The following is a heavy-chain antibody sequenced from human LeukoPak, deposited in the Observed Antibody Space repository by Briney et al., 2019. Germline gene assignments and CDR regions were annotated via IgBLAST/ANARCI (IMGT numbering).Heavy chain of an antibody. D-gene: IGHD3-22*01. CDR3: ATGPARYYDSSGYSS. Sequence: ASVKVSCKVSGYTLTELSMHWVRQATGKGLGWMGGIDPEDGETIYAQKFQGRVTMTEDTSTDTAYMELSSLRSEDTAVYYCATGPARYYDSSGYSSWGQGTLVTVSS. J-gene: IGHJ5*02. CDR2: IDPEDGET. V-gene: IGHV1-24*01. CDR1: GYTLTELS.